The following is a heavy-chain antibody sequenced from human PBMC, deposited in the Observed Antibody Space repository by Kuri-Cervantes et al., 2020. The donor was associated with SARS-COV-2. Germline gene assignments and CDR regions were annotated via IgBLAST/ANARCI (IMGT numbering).Heavy chain of an antibody. V-gene: IGHV3-9*01. CDR2: ISWNSGSI. Sequence: SLKISCAASGFTFDDYAMHWVRQAPGKGLEWVSGISWNSGSIGYADSVKGRFTISRDNAKNSLYLQMSSLRAEDTALYYCAKESWYEDSRLGYFDLWGRGTLVTVSS. CDR1: GFTFDDYA. D-gene: IGHD2-15*01. CDR3: AKESWYEDSRLGYFDL. J-gene: IGHJ2*01.